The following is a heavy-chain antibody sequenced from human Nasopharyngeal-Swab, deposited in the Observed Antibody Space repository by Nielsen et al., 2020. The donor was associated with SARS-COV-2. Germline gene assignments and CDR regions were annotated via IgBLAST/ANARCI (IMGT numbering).Heavy chain of an antibody. D-gene: IGHD4-17*01. V-gene: IGHV1-24*01. CDR2: FDPEDGET. CDR1: GYTLTELS. CDR3: ATARVTTPVSWFDP. J-gene: IGHJ5*02. Sequence: ASVRVSCRVSGYTLTELSMHWVRQAPGKGLEWMGGFDPEDGETIYAQKFQGRVTMTEDTSTDTAYMELSSLRSEDTAVYYCATARVTTPVSWFDPWGQGTLVTVSS.